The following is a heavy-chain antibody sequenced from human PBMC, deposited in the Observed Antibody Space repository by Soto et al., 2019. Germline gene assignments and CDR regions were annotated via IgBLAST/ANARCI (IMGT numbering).Heavy chain of an antibody. Sequence: PSETLSLTCAVYGGSFSGYYWSWIRQPPGKGLEWIGEINHSGSTNYNPSLKSRVTISVDTSKNQFSLKLSSVTAADTAVYYCARRDYVWGSYRLSYFDYWGQGTLVTVSS. CDR3: ARRDYVWGSYRLSYFDY. V-gene: IGHV4-34*01. J-gene: IGHJ4*02. D-gene: IGHD3-16*02. CDR2: INHSGST. CDR1: GGSFSGYY.